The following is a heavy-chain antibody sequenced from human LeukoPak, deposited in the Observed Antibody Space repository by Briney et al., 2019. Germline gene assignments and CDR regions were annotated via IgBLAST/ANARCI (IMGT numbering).Heavy chain of an antibody. CDR3: AXLXVPXAFDFDS. Sequence: PSETLSLTCSVSSGSITTYYWNWIRQAPGKEPEWIGYIHHSGSANYNPSLKSRVTLSIDTSKDQFFLRLTSVTAADTAVYYCAXLXVPXAFDFDSWGQGTLVTVSS. CDR2: IHHSGSA. D-gene: IGHD2-2*01. V-gene: IGHV4-59*08. J-gene: IGHJ4*02. CDR1: SGSITTYY.